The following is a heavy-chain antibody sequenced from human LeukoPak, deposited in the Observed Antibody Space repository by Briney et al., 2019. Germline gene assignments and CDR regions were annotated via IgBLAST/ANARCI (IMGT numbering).Heavy chain of an antibody. CDR3: ARAPSEIGGYYPEYFRH. D-gene: IGHD3-22*01. Sequence: GSLRLSCAASGFTFSSYWMHWVRRAPGKGLVWVSRIKSDGSTNYADSVKGRFTISRDNAKNTVSLQMNSLRAEDTGVYYCARAPSEIGGYYPEYFRHWGQGTLVTASS. CDR2: IKSDGST. CDR1: GFTFSSYW. V-gene: IGHV3-74*01. J-gene: IGHJ1*01.